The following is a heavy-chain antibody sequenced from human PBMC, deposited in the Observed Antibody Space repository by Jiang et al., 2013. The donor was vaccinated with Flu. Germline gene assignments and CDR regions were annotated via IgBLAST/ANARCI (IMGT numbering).Heavy chain of an antibody. CDR2: ISAYNGNT. Sequence: GAEVKKPGASVKVSCKASGYTFTSYGISWVRQAPGQGLEWMGWISAYNGNTNYAQKLQGRVTMTTDTSTSTAYMELRSLRSDDTAVYYCARDFQIVATTGDAFDILGPRDNGHRLF. CDR1: GYTFTSYG. V-gene: IGHV1-18*04. CDR3: ARDFQIVATTGDAFDI. J-gene: IGHJ3*02. D-gene: IGHD5-12*01.